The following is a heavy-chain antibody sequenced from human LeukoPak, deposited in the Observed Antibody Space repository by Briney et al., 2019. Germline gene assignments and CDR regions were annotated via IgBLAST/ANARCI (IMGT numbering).Heavy chain of an antibody. D-gene: IGHD3-22*01. J-gene: IGHJ4*02. CDR1: GGSISSYY. Sequence: SETLSLTCTVSGGSISSYYWSWIRQPPGKGLEWIGYIYYSGSTYYNPSLKSRVTISVDTSKNQFSLKLSSVTAADTAVYYCARLAYYYDSSGYYLFDYWGQGTLVTVSS. CDR3: ARLAYYYDSSGYYLFDY. CDR2: IYYSGST. V-gene: IGHV4-59*08.